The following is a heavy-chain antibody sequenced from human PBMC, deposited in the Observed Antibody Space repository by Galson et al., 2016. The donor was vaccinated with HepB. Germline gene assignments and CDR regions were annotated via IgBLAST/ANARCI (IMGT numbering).Heavy chain of an antibody. CDR3: ARGIPHSSSWSPGGWFDP. CDR2: IYHSGST. V-gene: IGHV4-4*02. CDR1: GGSISSSNW. D-gene: IGHD6-13*01. Sequence: SETLSLTCAVSGGSISSSNWWSWVRQPPGKGLEWIGEIYHSGSTNYNPSPKSRVTISVDKSKNQFSLKLSSVTAADTAVYYCARGIPHSSSWSPGGWFDPWDQGTVVTVSS. J-gene: IGHJ5*02.